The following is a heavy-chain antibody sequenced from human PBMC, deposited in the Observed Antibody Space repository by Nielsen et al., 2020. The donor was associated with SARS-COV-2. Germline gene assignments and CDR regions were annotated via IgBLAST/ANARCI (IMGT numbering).Heavy chain of an antibody. CDR1: GFAFDDYA. J-gene: IGHJ4*02. CDR2: ISWNSGSI. V-gene: IGHV3-9*01. CDR3: AKDGHSSGWYGAPDY. Sequence: SLKISCAASGFAFDDYAMHWARQAPGKGLEWVSGISWNSGSIGYADSVKGRFTISRDNAKNSLYLQMNSLRAEDTALYYCAKDGHSSGWYGAPDYWGQGTLVTVSS. D-gene: IGHD6-19*01.